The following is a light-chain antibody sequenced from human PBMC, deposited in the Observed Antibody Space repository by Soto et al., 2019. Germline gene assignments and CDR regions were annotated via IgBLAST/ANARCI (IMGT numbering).Light chain of an antibody. CDR3: AAWDDSLV. Sequence: QSVLTQPPSASGTPGQRVTNSCSGSSSNIGSNYVYWYQQLPGTAPKLLIYRNNQRPSGVPDRFSGSKSGTSASLAISGLRSEDEADYYCAAWDDSLVFGGGTKLTVL. CDR1: SSNIGSNY. J-gene: IGLJ2*01. CDR2: RNN. V-gene: IGLV1-47*01.